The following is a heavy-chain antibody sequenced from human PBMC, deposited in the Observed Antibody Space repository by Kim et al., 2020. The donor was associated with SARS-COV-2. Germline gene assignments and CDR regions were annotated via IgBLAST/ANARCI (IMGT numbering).Heavy chain of an antibody. V-gene: IGHV3-7*01. CDR3: VRGGRLW. J-gene: IGHJ4*02. CDR2: DGRGK. D-gene: IGHD2-21*01. Sequence: DGRGKSYAGSVKGRFTISRDNAKNSVYLQMNSLRAEDTAVYYCVRGGRLWWGQGTLVTVSS.